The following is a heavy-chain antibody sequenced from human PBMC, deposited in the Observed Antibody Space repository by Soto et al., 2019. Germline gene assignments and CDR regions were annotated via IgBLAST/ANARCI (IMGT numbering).Heavy chain of an antibody. V-gene: IGHV4-39*01. Sequence: QVHLQESGPGLVKPSETLSLTCTVSGGSISSSDYYWGWIRQPPGKGLEWIGSISFGVTTYYKPSLKSRLTISIDTSNNPFSLKLSSVTAADTAVYYCATSSVSRLLNHWYFDLWGRGTLVTVSS. J-gene: IGHJ2*01. CDR1: GGSISSSDYY. CDR3: ATSSVSRLLNHWYFDL. CDR2: ISFGVTT.